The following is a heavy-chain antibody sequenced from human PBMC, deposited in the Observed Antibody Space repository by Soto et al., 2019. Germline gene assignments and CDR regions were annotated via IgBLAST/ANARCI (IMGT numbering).Heavy chain of an antibody. Sequence: QITLKESGPTLVKPTQTLTLTCTFSGFSLSTSGVGVGWIRQPPGKALEWLALIYWDDDKRYSPSLKSRLAIIKDPSKNQVVLTMNNMASVDTATYYCAHRNLRGGSFDPWGQGPLVTVSS. CDR2: IYWDDDK. CDR3: AHRNLRGGSFDP. V-gene: IGHV2-5*02. CDR1: GFSLSTSGVG. J-gene: IGHJ5*02. D-gene: IGHD3-10*01.